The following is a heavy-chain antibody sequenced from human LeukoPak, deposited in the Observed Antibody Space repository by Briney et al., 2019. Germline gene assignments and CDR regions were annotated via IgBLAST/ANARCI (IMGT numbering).Heavy chain of an antibody. D-gene: IGHD5-18*01. J-gene: IGHJ4*02. V-gene: IGHV4-34*01. CDR1: XXSXSGYY. Sequence: XXXXXXSXSGYYXSWIRQPPGKGLEWIGEINHSGSTNYNPSLKSRVTISVDTSKNQFSLKLSSVTAADTAVYYCARSDTAMEAFDYWGQGTLVTVSS. CDR3: ARSDTAMEAFDY. CDR2: INHSGST.